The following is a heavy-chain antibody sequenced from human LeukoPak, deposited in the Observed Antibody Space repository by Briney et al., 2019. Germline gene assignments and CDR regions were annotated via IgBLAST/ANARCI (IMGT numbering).Heavy chain of an antibody. V-gene: IGHV3-23*01. CDR2: ISGSGGST. CDR1: GFTFSSYG. CDR3: AKDALSGSYYYYYMDV. Sequence: GGSLRLSCAASGFTFSSYGMSWVRQAPGKGLEWVSAISGSGGSTYYADSVKGRFTISRDNSKNTLYLQMNSLRAEDTAVYYCAKDALSGSYYYYYMDVWGKGTTVTVSS. J-gene: IGHJ6*03. D-gene: IGHD1-26*01.